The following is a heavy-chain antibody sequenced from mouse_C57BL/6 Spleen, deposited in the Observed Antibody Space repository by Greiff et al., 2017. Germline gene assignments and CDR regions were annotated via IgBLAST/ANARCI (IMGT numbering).Heavy chain of an antibody. CDR2: IDPSDSET. CDR1: GYTFTSYW. D-gene: IGHD1-1*01. CDR3: ARAGPYGSSSY. V-gene: IGHV1-52*01. Sequence: VQLQQPGAELVRPGSSVKLSCKASGYTFTSYWMHWVKQRPIQGLEWIGNIDPSDSETPYNQKFQDKATMTLDKSSTTAYMQLSSLTSDDTAVYYCARAGPYGSSSYWGQGTTLTVSS. J-gene: IGHJ2*01.